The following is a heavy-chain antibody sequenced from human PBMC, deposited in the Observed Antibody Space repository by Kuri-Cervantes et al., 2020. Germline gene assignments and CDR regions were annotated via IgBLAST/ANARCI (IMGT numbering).Heavy chain of an antibody. V-gene: IGHV3-9*01. Sequence: LSLTCAASGFTFDDYAMHWVRQAPGKGLEWVAGISWNSGSIGYADSVKGRFTIARDNAKNSLYLQMNSLGAEDTALYYCGRDISNYDFFDYWGQGTLVTVSS. CDR1: GFTFDDYA. J-gene: IGHJ4*02. CDR3: GRDISNYDFFDY. D-gene: IGHD4-11*01. CDR2: ISWNSGSI.